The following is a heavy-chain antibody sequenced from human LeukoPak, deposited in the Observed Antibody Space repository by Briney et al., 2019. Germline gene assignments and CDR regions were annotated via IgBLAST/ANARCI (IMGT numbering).Heavy chain of an antibody. D-gene: IGHD4-23*01. J-gene: IGHJ5*02. CDR3: ARYGGNSRWFDP. CDR2: IYYSGST. CDR1: GGSISSSSYY. V-gene: IGHV4-39*01. Sequence: SETLSLTCTVSGGSISSSSYYWGWIRQPPGRGLEWIGSIYYSGSTYYNPSLKSRVTISVDTSKNQFSLKLSSVTAADTAVYYCARYGGNSRWFDPWGQGTLVTVSS.